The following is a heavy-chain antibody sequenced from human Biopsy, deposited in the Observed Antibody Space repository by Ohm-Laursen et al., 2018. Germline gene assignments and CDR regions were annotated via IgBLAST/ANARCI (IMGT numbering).Heavy chain of an antibody. Sequence: ASVKASCKASGHTFAIYHIHWVRQAPGQGLEWMGVISPSGATTSFSQKFQGRITMTRDTSTGTVYMDLNSLGSEDTAVYYCARAGVGSDGTDSYYYGMDVWGPGTTVTVSS. CDR3: ARAGVGSDGTDSYYYGMDV. CDR2: ISPSGATT. V-gene: IGHV1-46*01. J-gene: IGHJ6*02. CDR1: GHTFAIYH. D-gene: IGHD5-24*01.